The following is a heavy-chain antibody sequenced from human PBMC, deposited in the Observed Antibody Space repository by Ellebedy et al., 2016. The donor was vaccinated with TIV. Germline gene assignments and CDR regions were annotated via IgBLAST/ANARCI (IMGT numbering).Heavy chain of an antibody. CDR1: GFTFSSYG. J-gene: IGHJ4*02. D-gene: IGHD2-2*01. CDR2: IWYDGSNK. CDR3: ARGGPGSSSPHDY. V-gene: IGHV3-33*01. Sequence: PGGSLRLSCAASGFTFSSYGMHWVRQAPGKGLEWVAVIWYDGSNKYYADSVKGRFTISRDNSQNTLSLQMNSLRAEETAVYYCARGGPGSSSPHDYWGQGTLVTVSS.